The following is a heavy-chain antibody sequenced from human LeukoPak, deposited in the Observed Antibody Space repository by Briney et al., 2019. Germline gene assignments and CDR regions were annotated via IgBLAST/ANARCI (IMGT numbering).Heavy chain of an antibody. CDR2: IYYSGST. CDR1: SGSINTYY. V-gene: IGHV4-59*01. J-gene: IGHJ6*03. D-gene: IGHD6-13*01. Sequence: PSETLSLTCTVSSGSINTYYWTWIRQPPGKGLEWIGYIYYSGSTNYNPSLKSRVTISVDTSKNQFSLKLSSVTAADTAVYFCARGRVSSSTWYSTYYYYFYMDVWGKGTTVTVSS. CDR3: ARGRVSSSTWYSTYYYYFYMDV.